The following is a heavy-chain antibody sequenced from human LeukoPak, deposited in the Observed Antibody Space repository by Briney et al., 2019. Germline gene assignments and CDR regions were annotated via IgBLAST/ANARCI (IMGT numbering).Heavy chain of an antibody. CDR2: INAGNGNT. D-gene: IGHD3-22*01. Sequence: ASVKVSCKASGYTFTSYAMHWVRQAPGQRLEWMGYINAGNGNTKYSQKFQGRVTITRDTSASTDYMELSSLRSEDTAVYYCARGGDNWYYYDSSGYGWFDPWGQGTLVTVSS. CDR1: GYTFTSYA. J-gene: IGHJ5*02. CDR3: ARGGDNWYYYDSSGYGWFDP. V-gene: IGHV1-3*01.